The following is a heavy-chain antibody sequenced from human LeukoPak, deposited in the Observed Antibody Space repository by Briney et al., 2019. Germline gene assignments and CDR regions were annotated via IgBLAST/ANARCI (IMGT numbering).Heavy chain of an antibody. CDR3: AKDRSDILTGLDY. CDR1: GFTFSSYA. D-gene: IGHD3-9*01. J-gene: IGHJ4*02. V-gene: IGHV3-23*01. Sequence: PGGSLRLSCAASGFTFSSYAMSWVRQAPGKGLEWVSAISGSGGSAYYADSVKGRFTISRDNSKNTLYLQMNSLRAEDTAVYYCAKDRSDILTGLDYWGQGTLVTVSS. CDR2: ISGSGGSA.